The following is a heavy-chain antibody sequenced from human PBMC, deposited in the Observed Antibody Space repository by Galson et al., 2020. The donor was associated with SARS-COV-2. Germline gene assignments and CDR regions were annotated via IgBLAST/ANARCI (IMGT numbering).Heavy chain of an antibody. CDR3: ARDRVTYYYDSSGYFNWFDP. D-gene: IGHD3-22*01. J-gene: IGHJ5*02. CDR1: GFTFSDYY. CDR2: ISSSGSTI. Sequence: GESLKISCAASGFTFSDYYMSWIRQAPGKGLEWVSYISSSGSTIYYAESVKGRFTISRDNAKNSLYLQMNSLRAEDTAVYYCARDRVTYYYDSSGYFNWFDPWGQGTLVTVSS. V-gene: IGHV3-11*01.